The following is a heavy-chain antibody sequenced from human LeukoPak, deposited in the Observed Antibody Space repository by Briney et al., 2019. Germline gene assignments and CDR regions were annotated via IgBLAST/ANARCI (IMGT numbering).Heavy chain of an antibody. Sequence: GGPLRLSCAASGFTFSSSWMSWVRQAAGKGLEWVANINQDGSTKQYGDSVKGRFTISRDNAKNSLYVQMNSLRGEDTAVYYCAEGDYMDVWGKGTTVTVS. CDR2: INQDGSTK. CDR1: GFTFSSSW. CDR3: AEGDYMDV. V-gene: IGHV3-7*01. J-gene: IGHJ6*03.